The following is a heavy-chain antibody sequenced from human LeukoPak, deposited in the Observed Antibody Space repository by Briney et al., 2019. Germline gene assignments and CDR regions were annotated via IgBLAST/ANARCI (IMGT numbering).Heavy chain of an antibody. J-gene: IGHJ4*02. V-gene: IGHV3-30*18. CDR2: ISYDGSNK. D-gene: IGHD5-18*01. CDR1: GFTFSTYA. CDR3: AKERHSYRAYYFDY. Sequence: GGSLRLSCAASGFTFSTYAMSWVRQAPGKGLEWVAVISYDGSNKYYADSVKGRFTIYRNNSKNTLYLQMNSLRGEDTAVYYCAKERHSYRAYYFDYWGQGTLVTVSS.